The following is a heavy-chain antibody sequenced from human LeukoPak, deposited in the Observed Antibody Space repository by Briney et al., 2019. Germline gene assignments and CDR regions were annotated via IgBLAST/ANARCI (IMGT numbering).Heavy chain of an antibody. CDR1: GFTFSGYP. CDR2: ISYDGSNK. V-gene: IGHV3-30-3*01. CDR3: ARGVRFLEWPSKNYYGMDV. Sequence: GKSLRLSCAASGFTFSGYPIHWVRQAPGKGLEWVAVISYDGSNKYYADSVKGRFTISRDNSKNTLYLQMNSLRAEDTAVYYCARGVRFLEWPSKNYYGMDVWGQGTTVTVSS. D-gene: IGHD3-3*01. J-gene: IGHJ6*02.